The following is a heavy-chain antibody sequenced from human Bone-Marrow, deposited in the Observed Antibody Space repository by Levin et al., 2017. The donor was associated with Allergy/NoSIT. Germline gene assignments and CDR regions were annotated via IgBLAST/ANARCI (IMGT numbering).Heavy chain of an antibody. J-gene: IGHJ4*02. CDR2: TSYDGSSE. CDR1: GFTLSNYG. V-gene: IGHV3-30*18. CDR3: AKDRGCTGGSCYYVLTR. D-gene: IGHD2-15*01. Sequence: PGGSLRLSCEASGFTLSNYGMHWVRQAPGKGLEWVAVTSYDGSSEYYADSVKGRFIISRDNSKNTLYLQMNSLRAEDTAVYYCAKDRGCTGGSCYYVLTRWGQGALVTVSS.